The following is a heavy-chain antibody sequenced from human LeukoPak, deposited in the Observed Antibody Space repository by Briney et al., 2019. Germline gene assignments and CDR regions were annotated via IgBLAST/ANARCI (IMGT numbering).Heavy chain of an antibody. CDR3: ARGSRDGVDAFDI. CDR1: GFTFSSYE. D-gene: IGHD2-8*01. CDR2: ISSSGSTI. V-gene: IGHV3-48*03. J-gene: IGHJ3*02. Sequence: QPGGSLRLSCASSGFTFSSYEMNWVRQAPGKGLEWVSYISSSGSTIYYADSVKGRFTISRDNAKNSLYLQMNSLRAEDTAVYYCARGSRDGVDAFDIWGQGTMVTVSS.